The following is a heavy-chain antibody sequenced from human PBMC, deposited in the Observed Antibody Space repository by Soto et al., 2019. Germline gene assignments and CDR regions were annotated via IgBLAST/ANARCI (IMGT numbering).Heavy chain of an antibody. CDR2: INPSGGST. CDR3: ARGEEGVLQYSDWVLSVWFDP. D-gene: IGHD3-9*01. CDR1: GYIFTSHY. Sequence: GASVKVSCKASGYIFTSHYMVWVRQAPGQGLEWMGIINPSGGSTSYAQKFQGRVTMTRDTSTSTVHMELSSLGSEDTAVYYCARGEEGVLQYSDWVLSVWFDPWGQGTLVTVSS. V-gene: IGHV1-46*01. J-gene: IGHJ5*02.